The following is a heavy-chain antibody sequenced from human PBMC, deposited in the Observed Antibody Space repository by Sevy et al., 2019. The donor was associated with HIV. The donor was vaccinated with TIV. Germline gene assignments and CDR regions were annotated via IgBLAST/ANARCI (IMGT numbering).Heavy chain of an antibody. D-gene: IGHD3-10*01. Sequence: GGSLRLSCAASGFTFSNYAMSWVRQAPGKGLDWVSTITYSGGSTYYADSVKGRFTVSRDNSKNTLYLQMNSLRDDDTAMYYCAKDLGVRGDGATPDSWGQGTLVTVSS. J-gene: IGHJ4*02. CDR3: AKDLGVRGDGATPDS. CDR2: ITYSGGST. V-gene: IGHV3-23*01. CDR1: GFTFSNYA.